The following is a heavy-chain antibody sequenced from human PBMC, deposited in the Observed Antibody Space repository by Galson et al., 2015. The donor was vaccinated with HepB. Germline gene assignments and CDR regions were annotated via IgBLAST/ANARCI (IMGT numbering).Heavy chain of an antibody. J-gene: IGHJ3*02. CDR3: ATQGRWEVSGNAFNI. Sequence: SLRLSCAASGLTFSRYALHWVRQAPGKGLEWVAGISVDGNKRYYRGSVKGRFTVTRDNSKNTLYLQMNSLRVEDTALYYCATQGRWEVSGNAFNIWGQGTMVTVSS. D-gene: IGHD1-26*01. CDR1: GLTFSRYA. CDR2: ISVDGNKR. V-gene: IGHV3-30-3*01.